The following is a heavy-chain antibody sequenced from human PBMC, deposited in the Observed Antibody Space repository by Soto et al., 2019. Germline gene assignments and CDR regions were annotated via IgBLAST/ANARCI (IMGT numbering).Heavy chain of an antibody. Sequence: VGSLRLSCAASGFTFSSYGMHWVRQAPGKGLEWVAVISYDGSNKYYADSVKGRFTISRDNSKNTLYLQMNSLRAEDTAVYYCAKDPKYQLLGDYWGQGTLVTVSS. CDR3: AKDPKYQLLGDY. CDR2: ISYDGSNK. D-gene: IGHD2-2*01. CDR1: GFTFSSYG. J-gene: IGHJ4*02. V-gene: IGHV3-30*18.